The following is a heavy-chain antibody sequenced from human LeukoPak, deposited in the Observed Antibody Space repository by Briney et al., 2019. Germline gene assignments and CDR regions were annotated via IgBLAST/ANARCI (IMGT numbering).Heavy chain of an antibody. CDR2: IIPIFGAA. D-gene: IGHD3-10*01. CDR3: ARGRITMVRGPYYYYMDV. CDR1: GGTFSSYA. V-gene: IGHV1-69*13. Sequence: ASVKVSCKASGGTFSSYAISWVRQAPGQGLEWMGGIIPIFGAANYAQKFQGRVTITADESTSTAYMELSSLRSEDTAVYYCARGRITMVRGPYYYYMDVWGKGTTVTVSS. J-gene: IGHJ6*03.